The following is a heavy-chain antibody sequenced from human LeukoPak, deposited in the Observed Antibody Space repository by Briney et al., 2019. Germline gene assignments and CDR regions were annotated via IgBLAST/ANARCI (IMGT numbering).Heavy chain of an antibody. CDR1: GYTFSNYD. J-gene: IGHJ5*02. CDR3: ARGLRYGSGSYVIDP. V-gene: IGHV1-8*01. CDR2: ISAYNGDT. D-gene: IGHD3-10*01. Sequence: GASVKVSCKTSGYTFSNYDIYWVRQAPGQGLECMGWISAYNGDTRYAQILQGRVTMTRNTSISTAYMELSSLRSEDTAVYYCARGLRYGSGSYVIDPWGQGTLVTVSS.